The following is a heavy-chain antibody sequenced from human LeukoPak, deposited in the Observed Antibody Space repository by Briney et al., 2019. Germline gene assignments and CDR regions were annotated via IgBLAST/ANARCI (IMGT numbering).Heavy chain of an antibody. Sequence: SETLSLTCTVSGGSISSDYWSWIRQPPGKGLEWIGYIYYRGSTNYNPSLKSRVIISVDTSKNQFSLKLSSVTAADTAVYYCARLSGYSSGHYYSDYWGQGTLVTVSS. D-gene: IGHD3-22*01. CDR3: ARLSGYSSGHYYSDY. J-gene: IGHJ4*02. CDR2: IYYRGST. CDR1: GGSISSDY. V-gene: IGHV4-59*01.